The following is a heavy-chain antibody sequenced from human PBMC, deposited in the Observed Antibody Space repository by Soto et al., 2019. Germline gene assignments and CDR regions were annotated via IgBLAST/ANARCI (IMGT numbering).Heavy chain of an antibody. CDR1: GYTFTSYY. CDR3: APQWGGGYSSSVGVSGFDF. D-gene: IGHD6-6*01. Sequence: ASVKVSCKASGYTFTSYYMHWVRQAPGQGLEWMGIINPSGGSTSYAQKFQGRVTMTRDTSTSTVYMELSSLRSEDTAVYYCAPQWGGGYSSSVGVSGFDFWGQGTMVTVSS. CDR2: INPSGGST. V-gene: IGHV1-46*01. J-gene: IGHJ3*01.